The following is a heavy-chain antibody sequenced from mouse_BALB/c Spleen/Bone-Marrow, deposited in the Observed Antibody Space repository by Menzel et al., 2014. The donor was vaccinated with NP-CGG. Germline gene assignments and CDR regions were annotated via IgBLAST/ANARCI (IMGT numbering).Heavy chain of an antibody. CDR3: ARVIGKRCFDV. V-gene: IGHV5-9-4*01. CDR2: ISGGGSYT. Sequence: EVQAVESGGGLVKPGGSLKLSCAASGFTFSDYAMSWVRQSPEKRLEQVVEISGGGSYTYYPDTVTGRFTIPRDNAKITLYLEMRSQKSENTAIYYCARVIGKRCFDVGGAGTTVTVSS. CDR1: GFTFSDYA. J-gene: IGHJ1*01.